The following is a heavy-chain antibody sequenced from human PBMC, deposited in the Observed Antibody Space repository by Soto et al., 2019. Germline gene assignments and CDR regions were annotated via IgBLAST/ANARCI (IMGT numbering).Heavy chain of an antibody. J-gene: IGHJ5*02. CDR2: MNPGSGDT. CDR1: GYRITKNV. D-gene: IGHD3-3*01. CDR3: ARMATFGSLNWFDP. Sequence: ASLKVSRKGSGYRITKNVVGCVRQENGQGLEWMGWMNPGSGDTGYAQKFQGRVTMTRDISIATAYMELSSLRSDDTAIYYCARMATFGSLNWFDPWGQGTLVTVSS. V-gene: IGHV1-8*01.